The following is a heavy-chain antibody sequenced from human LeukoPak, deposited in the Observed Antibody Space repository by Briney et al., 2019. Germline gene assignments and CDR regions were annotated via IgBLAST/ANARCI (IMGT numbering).Heavy chain of an antibody. J-gene: IGHJ6*03. D-gene: IGHD2-15*01. V-gene: IGHV1-18*01. CDR1: GYTFTSYG. Sequence: ASVKVSCKASGYTFTSYGISWVRQAPGQGLEWVGWISAYNGNTNYAQKFQGRVTITTDESTSTAYMELSSLRSEDTAVYYCAVAWVAATGPPRWASAPSYYYMDVWGKGTTVTVSS. CDR2: ISAYNGNT. CDR3: AVAWVAATGPPRWASAPSYYYMDV.